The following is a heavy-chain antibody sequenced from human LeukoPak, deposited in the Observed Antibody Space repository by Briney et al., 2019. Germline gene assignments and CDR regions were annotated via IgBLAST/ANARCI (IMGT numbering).Heavy chain of an antibody. D-gene: IGHD2-15*01. CDR3: ARAGWPDDTFDI. Sequence: ASVKVSCKASGYTFTGYYMHWVRQAPGQGLEWMGWINPNSGGTNYAQKFQGRVTMTRETSISTAYMELSRLRSDDTAVYYCARAGWPDDTFDIWGQGTMVTVSS. CDR1: GYTFTGYY. CDR2: INPNSGGT. J-gene: IGHJ3*02. V-gene: IGHV1-2*02.